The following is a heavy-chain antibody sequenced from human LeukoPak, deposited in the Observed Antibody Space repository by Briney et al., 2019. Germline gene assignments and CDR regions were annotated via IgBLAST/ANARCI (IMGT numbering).Heavy chain of an antibody. V-gene: IGHV4-61*08. CDR1: GGSVSSGDYY. Sequence: PSETLSLTCTVSGGSVSSGDYYWSWIRQPPGKGLGWIGYIYYSGNTNYNPSLKSRVTISVDTSKNQFSLKLSSVTAADTAVYYCAKILVTGKTDYWGQGTLVTVSS. D-gene: IGHD6-19*01. J-gene: IGHJ4*02. CDR2: IYYSGNT. CDR3: AKILVTGKTDY.